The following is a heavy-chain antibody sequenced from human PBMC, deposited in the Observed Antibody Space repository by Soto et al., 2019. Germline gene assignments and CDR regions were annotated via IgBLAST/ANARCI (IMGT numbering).Heavy chain of an antibody. D-gene: IGHD3-10*01. Sequence: QITLKESGPTLVKPTQTLTLTCTFSGFSLSTSGVGVAWIRQPPGKALECLALIYWDGDKRYSPSLKSRLTVTKDTSKNQVVLTMTNMDPVDTATYYCAHTYYYDSWSSLDYWGQGTLVTVSS. J-gene: IGHJ4*02. CDR1: GFSLSTSGVG. V-gene: IGHV2-5*02. CDR3: AHTYYYDSWSSLDY. CDR2: IYWDGDK.